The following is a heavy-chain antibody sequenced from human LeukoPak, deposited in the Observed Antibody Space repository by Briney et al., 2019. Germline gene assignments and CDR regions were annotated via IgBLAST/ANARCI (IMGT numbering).Heavy chain of an antibody. J-gene: IGHJ4*02. D-gene: IGHD2-2*01. Sequence: SETLSLTCTVSGGPISSSFWSWIRQPPGKGLEWIGHIYYSGSTNYNPSLKSRVTISVDTSKNQFSLKLSSVTAADTAVYYCARVSGRYCSSTSCREIVKFDYWGQGTLVTVSS. CDR2: IYYSGST. CDR1: GGPISSSF. V-gene: IGHV4-59*01. CDR3: ARVSGRYCSSTSCREIVKFDY.